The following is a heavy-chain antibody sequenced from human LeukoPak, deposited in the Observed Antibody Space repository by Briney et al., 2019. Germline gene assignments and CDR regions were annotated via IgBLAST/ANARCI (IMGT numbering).Heavy chain of an antibody. D-gene: IGHD3-22*01. J-gene: IGHJ4*02. V-gene: IGHV3-23*01. CDR2: ISGSGAST. CDR1: AFTFSNYA. Sequence: AGGSLRLSCAASAFTFSNYAMSWVRQAPGKGLEWVSAISGSGASTYCADSVKGRFTISRDKSQNTLYLQMNSLRAEDTAVYYCAKGSSAYVMYYFDNWGQGTLVTVSS. CDR3: AKGSSAYVMYYFDN.